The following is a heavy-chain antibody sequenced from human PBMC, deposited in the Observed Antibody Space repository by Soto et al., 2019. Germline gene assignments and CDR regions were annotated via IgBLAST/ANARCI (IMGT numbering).Heavy chain of an antibody. CDR2: LYDVDGS. CDR3: ATWHEREHAYDV. D-gene: IGHD1-1*01. V-gene: IGHV3-53*01. Sequence: GSLRLSCAASGLTVSGKKYVAWVRQAPGKGLEWVSALYDVDGSFYADSVKGRFTTSSDSSKTTVYLQMNGLRPDDTAVYYCATWHEREHAYDVWGQGTTVTVSS. CDR1: GLTVSGKKY. J-gene: IGHJ3*01.